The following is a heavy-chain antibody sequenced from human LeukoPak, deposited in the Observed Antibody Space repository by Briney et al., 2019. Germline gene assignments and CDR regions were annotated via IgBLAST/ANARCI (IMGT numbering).Heavy chain of an antibody. CDR3: ARIRDGYNDAYDI. CDR2: INPGGGNT. D-gene: IGHD5-24*01. V-gene: IGHV1-46*01. J-gene: IGHJ3*02. CDR1: GYTFTNYY. Sequence: ASVKVSCKASGYTFTNYYIHWVRQAPGQGLEWMGLINPGGGNTNYAQNFQGRVTMTRDTSASTVYMELSSLRSEDTAIYYCARIRDGYNDAYDIWSQGTVVTVPS.